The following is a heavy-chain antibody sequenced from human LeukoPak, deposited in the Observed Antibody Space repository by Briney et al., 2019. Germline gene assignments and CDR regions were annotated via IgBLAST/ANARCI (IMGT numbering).Heavy chain of an antibody. J-gene: IGHJ4*02. CDR1: GYTFTSYG. CDR3: AREGRITIFGVVTRPFDY. V-gene: IGHV1-18*01. Sequence: ASVKVSCKASGYTFTSYGISWVRQAPGQGLEWMGWISAYNGNTNYAQKLQGRVTMTTDTSTSTAYMELRSLRSDDTAVYYCAREGRITIFGVVTRPFDYWGQGTLVTVSS. CDR2: ISAYNGNT. D-gene: IGHD3-3*01.